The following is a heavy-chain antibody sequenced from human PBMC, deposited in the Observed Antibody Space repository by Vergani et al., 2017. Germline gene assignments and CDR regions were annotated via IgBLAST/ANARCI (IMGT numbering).Heavy chain of an antibody. Sequence: EVQLVESGGGLVQPGRSLRLSCAASGFTFDDYAMHWVRQAPGQGLEWVSGISWNSGSLGYADSVKGRFTISRDNAKNSLYLQMNSLRAEDTAVYYCARDSAMGFDPWGQGTLVTVSS. CDR3: ARDSAMGFDP. J-gene: IGHJ5*02. CDR2: ISWNSGSL. D-gene: IGHD2-2*01. CDR1: GFTFDDYA. V-gene: IGHV3-9*01.